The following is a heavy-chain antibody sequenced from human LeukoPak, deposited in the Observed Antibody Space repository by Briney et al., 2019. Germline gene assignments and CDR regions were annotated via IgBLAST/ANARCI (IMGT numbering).Heavy chain of an antibody. J-gene: IGHJ6*03. CDR1: GYTFTGYY. CDR2: INPNSGGT. Sequence: GASVKVSCKASGYTFTGYYMHWVRQAPGQGLEWMGWINPNSGGTNYAQKFQGRVTMTRDTSISTAYMELSRLRSDDTAVYYCASCYSSSWYDHYYYMDVWGKGTTVTVSS. D-gene: IGHD6-13*01. V-gene: IGHV1-2*02. CDR3: ASCYSSSWYDHYYYMDV.